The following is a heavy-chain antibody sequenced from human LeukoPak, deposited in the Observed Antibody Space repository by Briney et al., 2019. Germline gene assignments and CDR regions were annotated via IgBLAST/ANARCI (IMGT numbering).Heavy chain of an antibody. CDR2: INPNSGGT. V-gene: IGHV1-2*06. D-gene: IGHD6-19*01. CDR3: ARETSSGWYRMVSDYFDY. J-gene: IGHJ4*02. Sequence: ASVKVSCTASGYTFTGYYMHWVRQAPGQGLEWMGRINPNSGGTNYAQKFQGRVTMTRDTSISTAYMELSRLRSDDTAVYYCARETSSGWYRMVSDYFDYWGQGTLVTVSS. CDR1: GYTFTGYY.